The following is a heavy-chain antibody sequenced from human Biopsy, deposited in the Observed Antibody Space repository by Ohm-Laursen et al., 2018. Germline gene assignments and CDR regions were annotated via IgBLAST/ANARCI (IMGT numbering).Heavy chain of an antibody. CDR1: GGSISRYY. Sequence: LTCTVSGGSISRYYWSWIRQPPGKGLEWVSMIHGSGRTDYADSVKGRFTVSRDNSKDTVYLQMNALRVDDTAMYYCAGAGGHSFWGQGALVTVSS. D-gene: IGHD3-16*01. CDR3: AGAGGHSF. J-gene: IGHJ4*02. V-gene: IGHV3-66*01. CDR2: IHGSGRT.